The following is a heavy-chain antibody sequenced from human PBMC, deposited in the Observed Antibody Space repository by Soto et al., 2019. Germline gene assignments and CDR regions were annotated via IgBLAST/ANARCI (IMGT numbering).Heavy chain of an antibody. Sequence: GGSLILSCAASGFTFSSYAMNWVLQAPGKGLEWVSVISGSGDSTYYTDSVKGRFTISRDNSKNTLYLQMNSLRAEDTAVYYCARRGPGTYYDYSGQGTLDIVSS. V-gene: IGHV3-23*01. CDR1: GFTFSSYA. CDR3: ARRGPGTYYDY. J-gene: IGHJ4*02. CDR2: ISGSGDST. D-gene: IGHD6-13*01.